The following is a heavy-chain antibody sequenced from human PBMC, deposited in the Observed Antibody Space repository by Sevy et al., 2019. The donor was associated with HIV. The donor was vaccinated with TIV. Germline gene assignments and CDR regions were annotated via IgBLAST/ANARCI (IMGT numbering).Heavy chain of an antibody. CDR2: IKSKSDGGTT. CDR3: TTDSKTRGLSALLDY. Sequence: GGSLRLSCAASGFTFSNAWMSWVRQAPGKGLEWVGRIKSKSDGGTTDDAAPVKVRFTISREDSKNTLYLQMNSLKTEDTAIYYCTTDSKTRGLSALLDYWGQGTLVTVSS. V-gene: IGHV3-15*01. CDR1: GFTFSNAW. D-gene: IGHD3-10*01. J-gene: IGHJ4*02.